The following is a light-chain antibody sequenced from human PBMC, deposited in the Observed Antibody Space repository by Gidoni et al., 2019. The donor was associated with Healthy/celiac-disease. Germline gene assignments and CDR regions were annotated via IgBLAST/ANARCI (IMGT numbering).Light chain of an antibody. CDR1: KSVSSSY. CDR3: QQYGSSPTWT. CDR2: GAS. J-gene: IGKJ1*01. V-gene: IGKV3-20*01. Sequence: EIVLTQSPGTLSLSPGERATLSCRASKSVSSSYLAWYQQKPGQAPRLLIYGASSRATRIPDRFSGSGSGTDFTLTISRLEPEDFAVYYCQQYGSSPTWTFGQGTKVEIK.